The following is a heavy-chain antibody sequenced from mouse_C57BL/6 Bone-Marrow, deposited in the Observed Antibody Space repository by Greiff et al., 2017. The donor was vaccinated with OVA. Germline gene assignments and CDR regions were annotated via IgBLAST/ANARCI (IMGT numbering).Heavy chain of an antibody. CDR1: GFTFSSYG. CDR3: ARHCHNGSSFYLDY. J-gene: IGHJ2*01. D-gene: IGHD1-1*01. CDR2: ISSGGSYT. V-gene: IGHV5-6*02. Sequence: EVKLVESGGDLVKPGGSLKLSCAASGFTFSSYGMSWVRQTPDKRLEWVATISSGGSYTYYPDSVKGRFTISRDNAKNTLYLQMSSLKSEDTAMYYGARHCHNGSSFYLDYWGQGTTLTVAS.